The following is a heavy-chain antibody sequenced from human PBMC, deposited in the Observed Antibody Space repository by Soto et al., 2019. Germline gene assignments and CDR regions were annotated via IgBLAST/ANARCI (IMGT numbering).Heavy chain of an antibody. CDR2: ISSSSSYI. Sequence: GGSLRLSCAASGFTFSSYSMNWVRQAPGKGLEWVSSISSSSSYIYYADSVKGRFTISRDNAKNSLYLQMNSLRAEDTAVYYCATNPGLYSSGWYYFDYWGQGTLVTVSS. D-gene: IGHD6-19*01. CDR1: GFTFSSYS. CDR3: ATNPGLYSSGWYYFDY. V-gene: IGHV3-21*01. J-gene: IGHJ4*02.